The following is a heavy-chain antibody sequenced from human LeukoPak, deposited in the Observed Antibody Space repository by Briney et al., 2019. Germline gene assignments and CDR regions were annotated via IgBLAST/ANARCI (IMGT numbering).Heavy chain of an antibody. CDR2: INTDSGNP. CDR3: ARGFYGGYYYYYYMDV. Sequence: GASVTVSFKASGYSFNNQGMNWVRQAPGQGLEWMGWINTDSGNPTYAQGFTGRFVFSLDSSVSTAYLQISNLMPEDTAKYYCARGFYGGYYYYYYMDVWGKGTTVTVSS. D-gene: IGHD4/OR15-4a*01. J-gene: IGHJ6*03. CDR1: GYSFNNQG. V-gene: IGHV7-4-1*02.